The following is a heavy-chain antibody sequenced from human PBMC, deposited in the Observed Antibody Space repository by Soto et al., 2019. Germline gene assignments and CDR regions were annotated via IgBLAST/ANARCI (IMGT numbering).Heavy chain of an antibody. CDR1: GGTFSSYA. Sequence: QVQLVQSVAEVNKRGSSVKVSCKASGGTFSSYAISWVRQAPGQGLEWMGGIIPIFDTANYAQKFQGRVTITADESTSTAYMELSSLRSEDTAVYYCARSGKNSSPRRGYYFDYWGQGTLVTVSS. D-gene: IGHD6-6*01. CDR3: ARSGKNSSPRRGYYFDY. V-gene: IGHV1-69*12. J-gene: IGHJ4*02. CDR2: IIPIFDTA.